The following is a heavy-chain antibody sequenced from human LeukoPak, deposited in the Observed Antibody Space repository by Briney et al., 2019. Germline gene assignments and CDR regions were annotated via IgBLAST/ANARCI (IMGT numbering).Heavy chain of an antibody. Sequence: GGSLRLSCAASGFTFSGYDMHWVRQAPGKGLEWVAFIRYDRSNKYYTDYVKGRFTIYRDNSKNTLYLKMNSLRPEDTAVYYCAKASAIDYWGQGTLVTVSS. V-gene: IGHV3-30*02. CDR2: IRYDRSNK. J-gene: IGHJ4*02. CDR3: AKASAIDY. CDR1: GFTFSGYD.